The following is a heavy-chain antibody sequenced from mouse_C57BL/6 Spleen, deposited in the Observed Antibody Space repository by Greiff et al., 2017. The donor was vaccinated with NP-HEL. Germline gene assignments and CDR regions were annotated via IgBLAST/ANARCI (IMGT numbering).Heavy chain of an antibody. CDR1: GYTFTSYG. CDR2: IYPRSGNT. J-gene: IGHJ4*01. V-gene: IGHV1-81*01. D-gene: IGHD1-1*01. CDR3: ARGSSTGVGLRAMEY. Sequence: QVQLQQSGAELARPGASVKLSCKASGYTFTSYGISWVKQRTGQGLEWIGEIYPRSGNTYYNEKFKGKATLTADKSSSTAYMELRSLTSEDSAVYVSARGSSTGVGLRAMEYWGKGTSVTVSS.